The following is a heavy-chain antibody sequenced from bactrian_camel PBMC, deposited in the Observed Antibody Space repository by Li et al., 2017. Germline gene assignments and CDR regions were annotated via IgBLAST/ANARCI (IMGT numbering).Heavy chain of an antibody. CDR3: VADQNYCYLQYSYSM. Sequence: DVQLVESGGGSALTGGSLRLSCTAPKYSAAIKCMGWFRQAPGKGREGVAAIYSGGGNTDYADSVKGRFTISQDNAKNTLYLQMNSLKPEDTAMYYCVADQNYCYLQYSYSMWGQGTQVTVS. J-gene: IGHJ4*01. V-gene: IGHV3S31*01. CDR2: IYSGGGNT. CDR1: KYSAAIKC. D-gene: IGHD1*01.